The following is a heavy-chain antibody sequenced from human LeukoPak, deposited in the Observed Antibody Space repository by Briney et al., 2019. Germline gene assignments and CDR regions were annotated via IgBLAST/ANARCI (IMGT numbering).Heavy chain of an antibody. D-gene: IGHD3-10*01. Sequence: SETLSLTCTVSGGSISVYYWSWIRQSPGKGLEWVGYIYDGGSTKYNPSLKSRVTISVDTSKNQFSLKLTSVTAADTAVYYCARTYYFGSGSYHFDYWGQGTLVTVSS. CDR2: IYDGGST. CDR3: ARTYYFGSGSYHFDY. V-gene: IGHV4-59*08. J-gene: IGHJ4*02. CDR1: GGSISVYY.